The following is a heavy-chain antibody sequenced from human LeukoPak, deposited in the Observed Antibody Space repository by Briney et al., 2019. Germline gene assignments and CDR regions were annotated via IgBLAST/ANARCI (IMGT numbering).Heavy chain of an antibody. CDR2: IKQDGSEK. CDR3: ARTYYDFWSLYFSYFDY. J-gene: IGHJ4*02. V-gene: IGHV3-7*01. D-gene: IGHD3-3*01. Sequence: GGSLRLSCAASGFTFSSYWMSWVRQAPGKGLEWVANIKQDGSEKYYVDSVKGRFTISRDNAKNSLYLQMNSLRAEDTAVYYCARTYYDFWSLYFSYFDYWGQGTLVTVSS. CDR1: GFTFSSYW.